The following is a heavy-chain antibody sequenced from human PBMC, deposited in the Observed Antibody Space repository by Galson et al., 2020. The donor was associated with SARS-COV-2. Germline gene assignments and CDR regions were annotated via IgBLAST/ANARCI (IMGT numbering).Heavy chain of an antibody. V-gene: IGHV4-34*01. D-gene: IGHD3-10*01. Sequence: SQASETLSLTCAVYGGSFSGYYWSWIRQPPGKGLEWIGEINHSGSTNYNPSLKSRVTISVDTSKNQFSLKLSSVTAADTAVYYCARGRVWFGELLGDYYYYGPDVWGQGTTVTVSS. CDR3: ARGRVWFGELLGDYYYYGPDV. CDR2: INHSGST. J-gene: IGHJ6*02. CDR1: GGSFSGYY.